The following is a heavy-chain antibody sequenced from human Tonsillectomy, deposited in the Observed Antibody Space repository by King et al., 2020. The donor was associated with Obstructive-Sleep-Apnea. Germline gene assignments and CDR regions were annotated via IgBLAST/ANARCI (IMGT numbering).Heavy chain of an antibody. CDR2: IFPADSDT. CDR1: GYSFTSYW. Sequence: QLVQSGVEVKKPGESLKISCKGSGYSFTSYWIGWVRQMPGKGLEWMGIIFPADSDTTYSPSFQGTVTISVDRSINTAFLQWSSLKASDTAKQYCVRHGDSSGSNGGDYCSQPTPLTVPS. CDR3: VRHGDSSGSNGGDY. V-gene: IGHV5-51*01. J-gene: IGHJ4*02. D-gene: IGHD6-19*01.